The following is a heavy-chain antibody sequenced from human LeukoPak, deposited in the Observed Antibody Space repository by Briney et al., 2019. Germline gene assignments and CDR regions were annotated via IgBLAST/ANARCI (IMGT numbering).Heavy chain of an antibody. D-gene: IGHD3-22*01. V-gene: IGHV1-2*02. J-gene: IGHJ4*02. CDR3: ARDRDYYDSSGYYPNV. CDR1: GYTFTGYY. Sequence: GASVKVSCKASGYTFTGYYMHWVRQAPGQGLEWMGWINPNSGGTNYAQKLQGRVTMTTDTSTSTAYMELRSLRSDDTAVYYCARDRDYYDSSGYYPNVWGQGTLVTVSS. CDR2: INPNSGGT.